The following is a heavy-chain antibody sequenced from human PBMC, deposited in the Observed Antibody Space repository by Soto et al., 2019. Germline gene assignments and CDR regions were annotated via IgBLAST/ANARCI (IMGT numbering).Heavy chain of an antibody. CDR2: ISYDGSNT. J-gene: IGHJ6*02. D-gene: IGHD3-10*02. CDR1: GFTFSRFS. Sequence: QVQLVESGGGVVQPGRSLTLSCAASGFTFSRFSMHWVRQAPGKGLAWVAVISYDGSNTHYAESVKGRFNISRDDSKNTVSLQMNNLRGEDSAVYYCARDHGMFLSYYYYGMDVWGQGTTVSVS. V-gene: IGHV3-30-3*01. CDR3: ARDHGMFLSYYYYGMDV.